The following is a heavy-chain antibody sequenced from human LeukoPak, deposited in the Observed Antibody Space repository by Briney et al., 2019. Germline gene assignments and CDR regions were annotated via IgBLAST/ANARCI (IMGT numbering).Heavy chain of an antibody. CDR2: IYPGDSDT. CDR1: GYIFTSYW. Sequence: GESLKISCEGSGYIFTSYWIGWVRQMPGKGLEWMGIIYPGDSDTRYSPYFQGQVTISVDKSISTAYLQWSSLKASDTAMYYCARGYYYDSSGYPDYWGQGTLVTVSS. V-gene: IGHV5-51*01. J-gene: IGHJ4*02. D-gene: IGHD3-22*01. CDR3: ARGYYYDSSGYPDY.